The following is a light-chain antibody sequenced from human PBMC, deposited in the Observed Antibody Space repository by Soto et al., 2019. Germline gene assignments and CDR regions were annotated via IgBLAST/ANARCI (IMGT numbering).Light chain of an antibody. Sequence: ETELTQSRGTPCLSPRGRHSHSCRRSQSVSSSSLAWYQQRPGQAPRLLIYGTSSRATGIPDRFSGSGSGTDFTLTSSSLQPEDFATYYCQQSYSTPITFGQGTRLEIK. CDR3: QQSYSTPIT. CDR2: GTS. J-gene: IGKJ5*01. CDR1: QSVSSSS. V-gene: IGKV3-20*01.